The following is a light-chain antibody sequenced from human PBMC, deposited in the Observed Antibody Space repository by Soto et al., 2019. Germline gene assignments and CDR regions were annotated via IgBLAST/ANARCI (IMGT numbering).Light chain of an antibody. J-gene: IGKJ5*01. CDR1: QDISNY. CDR3: QQVNSFPST. Sequence: DIQMTQSPSSLSASVGDRVTITCKASQDISNYLNWYQHKPGKAPRLLIYAASTLQTGVPSRFSGGGSGTDFTLTLSSLQPEDFATYYCQQVNSFPSTFGQGTRLEI. V-gene: IGKV1-9*01. CDR2: AAS.